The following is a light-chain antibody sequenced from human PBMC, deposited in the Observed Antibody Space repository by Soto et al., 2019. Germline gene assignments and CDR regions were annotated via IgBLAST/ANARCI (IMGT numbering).Light chain of an antibody. V-gene: IGLV2-14*01. CDR1: SSDVGGYNY. CDR3: SSYTSSSALV. J-gene: IGLJ1*01. Sequence: QSLLTQPASVSGSPGQSITISCPGTSSDVGGYNYVSWYQQHPGKAPKLMIYDVSNRPSGVSNRFSGSKSGNTASLTISGLQAEDEADYYCSSYTSSSALVFGTGTKVTVL. CDR2: DVS.